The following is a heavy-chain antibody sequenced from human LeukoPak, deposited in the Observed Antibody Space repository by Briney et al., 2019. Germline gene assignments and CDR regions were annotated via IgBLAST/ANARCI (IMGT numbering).Heavy chain of an antibody. Sequence: GGSLRLSCAASGFTFSSYSMNWVRQAPGKGLEWVSSISSSSSYIYYADSVKGRFTISRDNAKNSLYLQMNSLRAEDTAVYYCARAGSGSYYNNDRPVVDYWGQGTLVTVSS. J-gene: IGHJ4*02. D-gene: IGHD3-10*01. CDR1: GFTFSSYS. CDR2: ISSSSSYI. CDR3: ARAGSGSYYNNDRPVVDY. V-gene: IGHV3-21*04.